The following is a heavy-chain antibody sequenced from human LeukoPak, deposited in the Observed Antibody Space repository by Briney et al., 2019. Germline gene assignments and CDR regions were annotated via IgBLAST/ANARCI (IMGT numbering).Heavy chain of an antibody. V-gene: IGHV2-5*02. D-gene: IGHD3-9*01. CDR1: GFSLSTSGVG. CDR2: IYWDDDK. J-gene: IGHJ5*02. Sequence: SGPTLVNPTQALTLTCTFSGFSLSTSGVGVGWIRQPPGKALEWLALIYWDDDKRYSPSLKSRLTITKDTSKNQVVLTMTNMDPVDTATYYCAHRLAGHYDILTGYYPLVGFDPWGQGTLVTVSS. CDR3: AHRLAGHYDILTGYYPLVGFDP.